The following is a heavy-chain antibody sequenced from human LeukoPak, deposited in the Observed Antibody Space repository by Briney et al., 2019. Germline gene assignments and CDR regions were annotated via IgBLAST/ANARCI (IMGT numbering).Heavy chain of an antibody. D-gene: IGHD3-22*01. CDR3: ANRGDYYDIDY. Sequence: GGSLRLSCEASGFSFDSYAMSWVRQAPGKGLEWVSSISGSGGSTYYADSVKGRFTISRDNSKNTLYLQMNSLRAEDTAVYYCANRGDYYDIDYWGQGTLVTVSS. J-gene: IGHJ4*02. CDR1: GFSFDSYA. V-gene: IGHV3-23*01. CDR2: ISGSGGST.